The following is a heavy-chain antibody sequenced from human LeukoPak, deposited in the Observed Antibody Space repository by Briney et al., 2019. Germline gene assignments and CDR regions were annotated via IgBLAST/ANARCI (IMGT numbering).Heavy chain of an antibody. D-gene: IGHD6-6*01. V-gene: IGHV3-66*01. CDR1: GFTVSSNY. J-gene: IGHJ4*02. CDR2: IYTGGTT. Sequence: GGSLRLSCAASGFTVSSNYMNWVRQAPGKGLEWVSIIYTGGTTHYADSLNDRFTISRDDSINTLYLQMNSLRAEDTAVYYCARDSSSYYFDYWGQGTLVTVSS. CDR3: ARDSSSYYFDY.